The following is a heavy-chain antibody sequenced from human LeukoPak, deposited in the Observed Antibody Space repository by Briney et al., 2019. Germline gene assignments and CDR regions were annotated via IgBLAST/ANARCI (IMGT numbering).Heavy chain of an antibody. V-gene: IGHV3-15*01. CDR2: IKSKIDGGTT. J-gene: IGHJ4*02. CDR1: EFTFSSAW. CDR3: TTDLAAMVRAVDY. Sequence: PGGSLRLSCAASEFTFSSAWMSWVGQAPGKGVGWVGRIKSKIDGGTTDYTAPVKGRFTISRDDSKDTLDLQMNSLKIEDTAVYYCTTDLAAMVRAVDYWGQGTRVTVSS. D-gene: IGHD5-18*01.